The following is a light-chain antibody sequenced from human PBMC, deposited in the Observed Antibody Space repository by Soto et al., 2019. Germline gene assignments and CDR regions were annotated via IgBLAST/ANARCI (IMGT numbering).Light chain of an antibody. CDR2: DAS. V-gene: IGKV3-15*01. Sequence: EIVMTQSPGTLSVSPGERATLSCRASQSIASDLAWYQQKPGQAPRLLIYDASTRATGVPARFSGSGSGTEFTLTISSLQSEDSGVYYCQQYNRWPPITFGQGTRLEIK. CDR3: QQYNRWPPIT. J-gene: IGKJ5*01. CDR1: QSIASD.